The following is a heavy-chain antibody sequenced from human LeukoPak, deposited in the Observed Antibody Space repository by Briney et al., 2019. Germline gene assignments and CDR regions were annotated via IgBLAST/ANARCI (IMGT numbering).Heavy chain of an antibody. J-gene: IGHJ4*02. Sequence: GGSLRLSCAASGFTFSSYAMSWVRQAPGKGLEWVSAISGSGGSTYYADSVKGRFTISRDNSKNTLYLQMNSLRAEDTAVYYCAKDQFSEMATRGGVVLVFDYWGQGTPVTVSS. CDR3: AKDQFSEMATRGGVVLVFDY. V-gene: IGHV3-23*01. D-gene: IGHD5-24*01. CDR2: ISGSGGST. CDR1: GFTFSSYA.